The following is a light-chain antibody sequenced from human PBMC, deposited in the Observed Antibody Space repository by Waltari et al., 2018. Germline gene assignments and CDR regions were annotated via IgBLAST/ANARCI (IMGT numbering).Light chain of an antibody. CDR3: QQYKTYWT. Sequence: DIQMTQSPSTLSASVGDRVTITCRASQSISTWLAWYQPKPGKAPNLLIYKASTLESGVPSRFSGSGSGTEFTLTISSLQPDDFATYYCQQYKTYWTFGQGTKVEIK. V-gene: IGKV1-5*03. J-gene: IGKJ1*01. CDR2: KAS. CDR1: QSISTW.